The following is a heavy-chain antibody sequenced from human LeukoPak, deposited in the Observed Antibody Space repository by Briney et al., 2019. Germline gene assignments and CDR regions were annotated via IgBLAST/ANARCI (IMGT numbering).Heavy chain of an antibody. J-gene: IGHJ4*02. CDR1: GGSISSYY. V-gene: IGHV4-59*08. CDR3: ARYYCSGGSCYYFDY. D-gene: IGHD2-15*01. CDR2: IYYSGST. Sequence: RPSETLSLTCTVSGGSISSYYWSWIRQPPGKGLEWIGYIYYSGSTKYNPSLKSRVTMSVDTSKNQFSLKVTSVTAADTAVYYCARYYCSGGSCYYFDYWGQGTLVTVSS.